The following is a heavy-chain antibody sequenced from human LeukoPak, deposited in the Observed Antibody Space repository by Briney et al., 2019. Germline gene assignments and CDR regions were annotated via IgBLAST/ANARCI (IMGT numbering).Heavy chain of an antibody. CDR1: GFTFSSYS. J-gene: IGHJ4*02. D-gene: IGHD1-1*01. CDR3: ARDWNYFSC. CDR2: ISSSSGSI. Sequence: GGPLRLSCAASGFTFSSYSMNWARQAPGKGLEWVSSISSSSGSIYYADSVKGRFTISRDNAKNSLYLQLNSLRVDDTAVYYCARDWNYFSCWGQGTLVTVSS. V-gene: IGHV3-21*01.